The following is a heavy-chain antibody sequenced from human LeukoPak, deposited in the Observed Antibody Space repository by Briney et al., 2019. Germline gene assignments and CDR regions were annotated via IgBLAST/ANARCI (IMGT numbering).Heavy chain of an antibody. CDR3: ARRVGYSSSWYLPTYYFDY. Sequence: PSETLSLTCTVSGGSISSGSYYWSWIRQPAGKGLEWIGRIYTSGSTNYNPSLKSRVTISVDTSKNQFSLKLSSVTAADTAVYYCARRVGYSSSWYLPTYYFDYRGQGTLVTVSS. V-gene: IGHV4-61*02. CDR1: GGSISSGSYY. J-gene: IGHJ4*02. D-gene: IGHD6-13*01. CDR2: IYTSGST.